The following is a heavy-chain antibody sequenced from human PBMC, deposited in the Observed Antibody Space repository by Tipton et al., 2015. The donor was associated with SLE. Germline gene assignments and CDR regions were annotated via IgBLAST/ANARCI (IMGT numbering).Heavy chain of an antibody. D-gene: IGHD4-17*01. J-gene: IGHJ5*01. CDR2: IRTYTGNS. CDR3: ARDLGDRFDF. Sequence: QLVQSGAEVKTPGASVTISCKTYGFSFISDAISWVRQAPGQGLEWMGCIRTYTGNSYNTESLQGRLTLTRDTYTNTAYMDLGSLRSDDTAIYYCARDLGDRFDFWGQGTRVTVSS. CDR1: GFSFISDA. V-gene: IGHV1-18*01.